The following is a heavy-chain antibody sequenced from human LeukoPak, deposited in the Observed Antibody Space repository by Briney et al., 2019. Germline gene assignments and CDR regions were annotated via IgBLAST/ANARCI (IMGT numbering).Heavy chain of an antibody. D-gene: IGHD3-3*01. Sequence: SETLSLTCAVYGGSFSGYYWSWIRPPPGKGLEWIGEINYSGSTNYNPSLKSRVTISVDTSMNQFSLKLSSVTAADTAVYYCARVGGITIFGGVIPGMDVWGQGTTVTVSS. CDR1: GGSFSGYY. CDR3: ARVGGITIFGGVIPGMDV. V-gene: IGHV4-34*01. CDR2: INYSGST. J-gene: IGHJ6*02.